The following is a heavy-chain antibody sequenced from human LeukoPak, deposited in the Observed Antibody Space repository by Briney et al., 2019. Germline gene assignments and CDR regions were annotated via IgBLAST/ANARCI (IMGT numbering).Heavy chain of an antibody. V-gene: IGHV1-69*04. CDR1: GGTFTSYA. CDR2: IIPILGIA. CDR3: ARAPIYDSSGYYSRRDY. J-gene: IGHJ4*02. Sequence: ASETVSCNASGGTFTSYANNWVRQAPGPGHGWEGRIIPILGIATNDKQFQGRVTITVDKSTSTSYMELSSLRSEDTAVYYCARAPIYDSSGYYSRRDYWGQGTLVTVSS. D-gene: IGHD3-22*01.